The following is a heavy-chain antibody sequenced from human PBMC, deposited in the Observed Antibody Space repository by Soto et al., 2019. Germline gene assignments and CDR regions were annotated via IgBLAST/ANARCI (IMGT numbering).Heavy chain of an antibody. CDR1: GYTFISYP. J-gene: IGHJ4*02. CDR3: AKSGSLDS. Sequence: VQLVQSGAEVKKPGASVRISCKASGYTFISYPIHWVRQAPRQSLECMGWINPANGDTRYSQKFQGRVTITRDTSATTAYMDLNSLMPDDTAIYYCAKSGSLDSWGQGTPITVSS. V-gene: IGHV1-3*01. D-gene: IGHD1-26*01. CDR2: INPANGDT.